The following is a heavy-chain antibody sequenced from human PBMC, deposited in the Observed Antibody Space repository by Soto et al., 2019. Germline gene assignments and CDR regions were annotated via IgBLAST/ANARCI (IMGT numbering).Heavy chain of an antibody. CDR1: GGTFSSYA. D-gene: IGHD1-7*01. CDR2: IIPIFGTA. CDR3: ARDYLRGTTFSYYYGMDV. V-gene: IGHV1-69*01. Sequence: QVQLVQSGAEVKKPGSSVKVSCKASGGTFSSYAISWVRQAPGQGLEWMGGIIPIFGTANYAQKFQGRVTSTADESTSTAYMELSSLRSEDTAVYYCARDYLRGTTFSYYYGMDVWGQGTTVTVSS. J-gene: IGHJ6*02.